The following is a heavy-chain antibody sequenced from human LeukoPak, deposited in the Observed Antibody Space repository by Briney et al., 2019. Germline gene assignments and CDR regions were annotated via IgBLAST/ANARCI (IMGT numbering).Heavy chain of an antibody. D-gene: IGHD3-3*01. V-gene: IGHV3-30*02. CDR2: IRYDGSNK. CDR1: GFTFSSYG. J-gene: IGHJ5*02. Sequence: GGSLRLSCAASGFTFSSYGMHWVRQAPCKGLEWVAFIRYDGSNKYYADSVKGRFTISRDNSKNTLYLQMNSLRAEDTAVYYCAKDCFDFWSRNWFDPWGQGTLVTVSS. CDR3: AKDCFDFWSRNWFDP.